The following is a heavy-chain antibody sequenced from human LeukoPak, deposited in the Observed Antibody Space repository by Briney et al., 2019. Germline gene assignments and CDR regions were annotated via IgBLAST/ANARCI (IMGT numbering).Heavy chain of an antibody. Sequence: GASVKVSCKASGYTFTSYGISWVRQAPGQGLEWMGWISAYNGNTNYAQKLQGRVTMTTDTSTSTAYMELRSLRSDDTAVYYCARKGGSGLPNFDYYYYYGMDVWGQGTTVTVSS. D-gene: IGHD6-19*01. CDR1: GYTFTSYG. CDR3: ARKGGSGLPNFDYYYYYGMDV. V-gene: IGHV1-18*01. J-gene: IGHJ6*02. CDR2: ISAYNGNT.